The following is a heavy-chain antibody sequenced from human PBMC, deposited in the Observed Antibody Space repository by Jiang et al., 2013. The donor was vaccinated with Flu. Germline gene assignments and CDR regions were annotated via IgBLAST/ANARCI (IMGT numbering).Heavy chain of an antibody. V-gene: IGHV3-33*01. CDR2: IWYDGSNK. CDR3: AREVGWLVRLQDYYYGMDV. Sequence: RSLRLSCAASGFTFSSYGMHWVRQAPGKGLEWVAVIWYDGSNKYYADSVKGRFTISRDNSKNTLYLQMNSLRAEDTAVYYCAREVGWLVRLQDYYYGMDVWGQGTTVTVSS. CDR1: GFTFSSYG. D-gene: IGHD6-19*01. J-gene: IGHJ6*02.